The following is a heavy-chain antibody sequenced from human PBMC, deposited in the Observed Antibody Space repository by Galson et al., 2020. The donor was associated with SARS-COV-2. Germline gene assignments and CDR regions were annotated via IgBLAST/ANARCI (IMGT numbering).Heavy chain of an antibody. D-gene: IGHD3-10*01. CDR2: FDPEDGET. CDR1: GYTLTELS. V-gene: IGHV1-24*01. CDR3: ATSRETPYYYGSGSLNWFDP. J-gene: IGHJ5*02. Sequence: GASVKVSCKVSGYTLTELSMHWVRQAPGKGLEWMGGFDPEDGETIYAQKFQGRVTMTEDTSTDTAYMELSSLRSEDTAVYYCATSRETPYYYGSGSLNWFDPWGQGTLVTVSS.